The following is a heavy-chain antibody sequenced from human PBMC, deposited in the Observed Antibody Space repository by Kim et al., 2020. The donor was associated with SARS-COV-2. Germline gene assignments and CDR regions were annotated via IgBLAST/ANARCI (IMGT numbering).Heavy chain of an antibody. D-gene: IGHD6-13*01. Sequence: SETLSLTCAVYGGSFIGYYWSWIRQPPGKGLEWIGEINHSGSTNYNPSLKSRVTISVDTSKNQFSLKLSSVTAADTAVYYCARGRGIAAAGIYYFDYWGQGTLVTVSS. V-gene: IGHV4-34*01. CDR3: ARGRGIAAAGIYYFDY. J-gene: IGHJ4*02. CDR2: INHSGST. CDR1: GGSFIGYY.